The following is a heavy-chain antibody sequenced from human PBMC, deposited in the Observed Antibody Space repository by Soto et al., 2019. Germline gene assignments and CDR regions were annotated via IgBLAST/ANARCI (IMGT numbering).Heavy chain of an antibody. Sequence: PTLVNPTQTLTLTCTFSGFSLSTSGMCVSWIRQPPGKALEWLALIDWDDDKYYSTSLKTRLTISKDTSKNQVVLTMTNMDPVDTATYYCARILVVPAAISYYYGTDVWGQGTTVTVSS. D-gene: IGHD2-2*01. CDR3: ARILVVPAAISYYYGTDV. CDR1: GFSLSTSGMC. J-gene: IGHJ6*02. CDR2: IDWDDDK. V-gene: IGHV2-70*01.